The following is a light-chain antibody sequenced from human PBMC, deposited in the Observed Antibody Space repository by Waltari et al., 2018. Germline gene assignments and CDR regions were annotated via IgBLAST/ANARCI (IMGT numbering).Light chain of an antibody. CDR2: AAS. CDR1: QTIKTY. Sequence: DIQMTQSPSSLSARVGDTVTITCRASQTIKTYLSWYQQKPGKAPKLLIYAASSVLSGVPLRFSGSGSGTDFALTISSLQPEDFATYYCQQGYTTFTFGQGTRLEIK. CDR3: QQGYTTFT. J-gene: IGKJ5*01. V-gene: IGKV1-39*01.